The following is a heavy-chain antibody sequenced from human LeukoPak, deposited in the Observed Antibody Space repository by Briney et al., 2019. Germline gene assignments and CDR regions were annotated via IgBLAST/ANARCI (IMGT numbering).Heavy chain of an antibody. CDR2: ISDHSRDG. V-gene: IGHV1-18*01. CDR1: GCTFTNHG. CDR3: ARKNSGSKDDAFDI. J-gene: IGHJ3*02. D-gene: IGHD3-10*01. Sequence: GSAVKVSCQASGCTFTNHGISGVGQAPGRGLEWVGWISDHSRDGHYAQKFQGRVTMTSDTSATTAYMELRSLRSDDTAVYYCARKNSGSKDDAFDIWGQGTMVTVSA.